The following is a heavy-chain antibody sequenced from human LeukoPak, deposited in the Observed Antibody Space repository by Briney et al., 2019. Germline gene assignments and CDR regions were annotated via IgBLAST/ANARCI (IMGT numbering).Heavy chain of an antibody. D-gene: IGHD6-13*01. CDR3: ARDSSSWYGYYYYYMDV. J-gene: IGHJ6*03. CDR1: GFTVSSNY. V-gene: IGHV3-66*01. CDR2: IYSGGST. Sequence: GGPLRLSCAASGFTVSSNYMSWVRQAPGKGLEGVPVIYSGGSTYYADSVKGRFTISRDNSKNTLYLQMNSLRAEDTAVYYCARDSSSWYGYYYYYMDVWGKGTTVTISS.